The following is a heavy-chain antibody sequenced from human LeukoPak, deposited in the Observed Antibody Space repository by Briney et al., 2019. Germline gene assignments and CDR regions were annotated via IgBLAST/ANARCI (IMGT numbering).Heavy chain of an antibody. V-gene: IGHV7-4-1*02. J-gene: IGHJ3*02. D-gene: IGHD6-13*01. Sequence: ASVKVSCKASGYPFTSYAMNWVRQAPGQGLEWMGWINTDTGNPTYAQGFTGRFVFSLDTSVTTAYLQISSLKAEDTAVYYCASQQQLGAFDIWGQGTMVTVSS. CDR3: ASQQQLGAFDI. CDR1: GYPFTSYA. CDR2: INTDTGNP.